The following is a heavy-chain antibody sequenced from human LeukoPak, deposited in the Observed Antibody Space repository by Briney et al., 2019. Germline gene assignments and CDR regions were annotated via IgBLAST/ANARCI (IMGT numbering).Heavy chain of an antibody. D-gene: IGHD3-10*01. CDR1: GFTFSSYS. J-gene: IGHJ3*02. CDR3: ARGEAMVRGVASFDI. CDR2: ISSSSSYI. V-gene: IGHV3-21*01. Sequence: GGSLRLSCAASGFTFSSYSMNWVRQAPGKGLEWVSSISSSSSYIYYADSVKGRFTISRDNAKNSLYLQMNSLRAEDTAVYYCARGEAMVRGVASFDIWGQGTTVTVSS.